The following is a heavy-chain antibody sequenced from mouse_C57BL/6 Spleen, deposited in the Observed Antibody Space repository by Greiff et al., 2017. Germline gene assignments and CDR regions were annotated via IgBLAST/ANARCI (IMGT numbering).Heavy chain of an antibody. V-gene: IGHV1-82*01. Sequence: VKLVESGPELVKPGASVKISCKASGYAFSSSWMNWVKKRPGRGLEWIGRIYPGDGDTNYNGKFKGKAALTADKSSSTAYMQLSSLTSEDSAVYFCARGIDYFDYWGQGTTLTVSS. J-gene: IGHJ2*01. CDR1: GYAFSSSW. CDR3: ARGIDYFDY. CDR2: IYPGDGDT.